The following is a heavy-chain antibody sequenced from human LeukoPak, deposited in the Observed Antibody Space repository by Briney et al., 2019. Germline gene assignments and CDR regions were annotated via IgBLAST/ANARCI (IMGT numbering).Heavy chain of an antibody. CDR3: AKVEITMVRGDPNPHGGY. V-gene: IGHV3-23*01. J-gene: IGHJ4*02. Sequence: GGSLRLSCAASGFTLSSYAMSWVRQAPGKGLEWVSAXXXSGGSTYYADSVKGRFTISRDNSKNTLYLQMNSLRGEDTAVYYCAKVEITMVRGDPNPHGGYWGQGTLVTVSS. D-gene: IGHD3-10*01. CDR2: XXXSGGST. CDR1: GFTLSSYA.